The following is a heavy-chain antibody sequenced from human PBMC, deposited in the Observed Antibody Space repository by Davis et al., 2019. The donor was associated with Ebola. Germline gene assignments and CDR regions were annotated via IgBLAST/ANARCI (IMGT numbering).Heavy chain of an antibody. CDR3: ARGLLDYDLLTGDFDY. Sequence: AASVKVSCKASGYTFTDYYIHWVRQAPGQGLEWMGRINPNTGDTNYAQMFQGMVTMTRDTSINTAYMELSSLRSDDTAVFYCARGLLDYDLLTGDFDYWGQGTLVTVSS. CDR1: GYTFTDYY. CDR2: INPNTGDT. D-gene: IGHD3-9*01. V-gene: IGHV1-2*06. J-gene: IGHJ4*02.